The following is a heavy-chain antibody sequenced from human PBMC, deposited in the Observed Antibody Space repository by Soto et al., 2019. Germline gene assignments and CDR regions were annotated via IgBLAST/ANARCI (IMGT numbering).Heavy chain of an antibody. D-gene: IGHD6-13*01. CDR3: ARDGTSPTGQKLTSYYYYGMDV. Sequence: GGSLTLYCAASGFTVSSNYMRWVRQAPGKGLEWVSVIYSGCSTYYADSVKGRFTISRDNSKNTLYLQMNSLRAEDTAVYYCARDGTSPTGQKLTSYYYYGMDVWGQGTTVTVYS. CDR1: GFTVSSNY. J-gene: IGHJ6*02. V-gene: IGHV3-53*01. CDR2: IYSGCST.